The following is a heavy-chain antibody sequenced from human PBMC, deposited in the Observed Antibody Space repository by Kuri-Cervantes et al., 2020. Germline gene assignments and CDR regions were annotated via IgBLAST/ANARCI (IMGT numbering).Heavy chain of an antibody. D-gene: IGHD4-23*01. Sequence: GESLKISCAASGFTFSPYTMNWVRQAPGKGLEWVSSIGSGGLFYIASVKGRFTISRDNAKNSLYLQMNSLRAEDTAVYYCASDDYGGNSGLCWGQGTLVTVSS. CDR2: IGSGGL. J-gene: IGHJ4*02. V-gene: IGHV3-21*03. CDR3: ASDDYGGNSGLC. CDR1: GFTFSPYT.